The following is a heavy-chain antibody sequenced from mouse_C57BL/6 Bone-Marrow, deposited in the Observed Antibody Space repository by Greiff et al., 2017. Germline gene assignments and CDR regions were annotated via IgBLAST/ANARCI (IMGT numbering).Heavy chain of an antibody. CDR3: ARDGYGNYERWFAY. J-gene: IGHJ3*01. CDR2: ISDGGSYT. V-gene: IGHV5-4*01. Sequence: EVKVVESGGGLVKPGGSLKLSCAASGFTFSSYAMSWVRQTPEKRLEWVATISDGGSYTYYPDNVKGRFTISRDNAKNNLYLQMSHLKSEDTAMYYCARDGYGNYERWFAYWGQGTLVTVSA. D-gene: IGHD2-1*01. CDR1: GFTFSSYA.